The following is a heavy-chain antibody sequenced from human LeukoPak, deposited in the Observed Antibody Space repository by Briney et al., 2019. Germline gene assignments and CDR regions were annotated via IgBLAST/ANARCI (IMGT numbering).Heavy chain of an antibody. D-gene: IGHD6-19*01. CDR2: IYYSGST. J-gene: IGHJ5*02. CDR3: ARDIGYSSGSFWFDP. Sequence: SETLSLTCTVSGGPISSYYWSWIRQPPGKGLEWIGYIYYSGSTNYNPSLKSRVTISVDTSKNQFSLKLSSVTAADTAVYYCARDIGYSSGSFWFDPWGQGTLVTATS. V-gene: IGHV4-59*01. CDR1: GGPISSYY.